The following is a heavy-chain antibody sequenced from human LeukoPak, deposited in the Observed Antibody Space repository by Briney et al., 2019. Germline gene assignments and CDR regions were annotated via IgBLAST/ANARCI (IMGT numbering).Heavy chain of an antibody. J-gene: IGHJ1*01. CDR1: ILTFNADV. CDR3: ARDWESYFQH. CDR2: IWYDGSNK. D-gene: IGHD1-26*01. Sequence: GGSLRLSCAASILTFNADVMGWVRQAPGKGLEWVAVIWYDGSNKYYADSVKGRFTISRDNSKNTLYLQMNSLRAEDTAVYYCARDWESYFQHWGQGTLVTVSS. V-gene: IGHV3-33*08.